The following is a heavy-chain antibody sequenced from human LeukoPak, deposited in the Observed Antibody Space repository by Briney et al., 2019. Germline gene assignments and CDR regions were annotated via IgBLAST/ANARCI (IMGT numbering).Heavy chain of an antibody. V-gene: IGHV7-4-1*02. CDR2: INTNTGNP. Sequence: GASVKVSCKASGYTFTSYAMNWVRQAPGQGLEWMGWINTNTGNPTYAQGFTGRFVLSLDTSVSTAYLQISSLKAEDTAVYYCARGGGGSWSVRPFDYWGQGTLVTVSS. CDR1: GYTFTSYA. CDR3: ARGGGGSWSVRPFDY. D-gene: IGHD6-13*01. J-gene: IGHJ4*02.